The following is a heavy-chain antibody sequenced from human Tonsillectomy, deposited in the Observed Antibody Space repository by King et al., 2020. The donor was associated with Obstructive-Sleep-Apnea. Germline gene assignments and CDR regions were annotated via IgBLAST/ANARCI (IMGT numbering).Heavy chain of an antibody. CDR1: GFTFSSYW. CDR2: IKQDGSEK. Sequence: DVQLVESGGGLVQPGGSLRLSCAASGFTFSSYWMSWVRQAPGKGLEWVANIKQDGSEKYYVDSVKGRFTISRDNAKNSLYRQMNSLRAEDTAVYYCAREGSGYDSYYFDYWGQGTLVTVSS. D-gene: IGHD5-12*01. V-gene: IGHV3-7*03. J-gene: IGHJ4*02. CDR3: AREGSGYDSYYFDY.